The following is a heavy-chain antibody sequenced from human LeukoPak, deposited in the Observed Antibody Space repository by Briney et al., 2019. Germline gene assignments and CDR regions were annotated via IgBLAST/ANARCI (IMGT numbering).Heavy chain of an antibody. CDR1: GFTFSSYA. CDR2: ISGSGGST. J-gene: IGHJ4*02. D-gene: IGHD2-15*01. Sequence: GGSLRLSCAASGFTFSSYAMSWVRQAPGKGLEWVSAISGSGGSTHYADSVKGRFTISRDNSKNTLYLQMNSLRAEDTAVYYCAKDRRYCSGGSCSESFSIFDYWGQGTLVTVSS. V-gene: IGHV3-23*01. CDR3: AKDRRYCSGGSCSESFSIFDY.